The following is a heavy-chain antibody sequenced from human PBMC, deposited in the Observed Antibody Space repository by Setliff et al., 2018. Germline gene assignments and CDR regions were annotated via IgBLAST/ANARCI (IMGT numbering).Heavy chain of an antibody. CDR1: GGTFTSYA. Sequence: SVKVSCKSSGGTFTSYALSWVRQAPGQGLEWMGGIIPIFGTANYAQKFQGRVTITTDESTSTAYMELSSLRSEDTAVYYCVRDWYTSGWYEVDNWGQGTLVTVSS. CDR3: VRDWYTSGWYEVDN. CDR2: IIPIFGTA. D-gene: IGHD6-19*01. V-gene: IGHV1-69*05. J-gene: IGHJ4*02.